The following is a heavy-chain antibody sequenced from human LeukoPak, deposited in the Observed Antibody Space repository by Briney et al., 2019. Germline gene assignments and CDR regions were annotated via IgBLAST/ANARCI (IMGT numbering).Heavy chain of an antibody. J-gene: IGHJ5*02. V-gene: IGHV4-59*01. CDR2: IYYSGST. CDR3: ARAYCSSTSCYRGRNWFDP. CDR1: GGSNSSYY. D-gene: IGHD2-2*02. Sequence: SETLSITCTVSGGSNSSYYWSWIREPPGKGLEWIGDIYYSGSTNYNPSLTSRVTISLDTSKNKYSLKLSSVTAADRAVYDCARAYCSSTSCYRGRNWFDPWGQGTLVTVSS.